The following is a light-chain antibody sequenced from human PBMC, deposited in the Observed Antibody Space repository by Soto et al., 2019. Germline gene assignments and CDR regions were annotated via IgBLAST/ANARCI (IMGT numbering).Light chain of an antibody. CDR1: QSIGTY. Sequence: EIVLTQSPVSLSLSPGETATLSCETSQSIGTYLAWYQQRPGQAPRLLISDASNRANGVPARFSGGGSGTDFSLTISSLEPQDFALYYCQQRSTWPNTFGQGTKLEIK. CDR2: DAS. CDR3: QQRSTWPNT. V-gene: IGKV3-11*01. J-gene: IGKJ2*01.